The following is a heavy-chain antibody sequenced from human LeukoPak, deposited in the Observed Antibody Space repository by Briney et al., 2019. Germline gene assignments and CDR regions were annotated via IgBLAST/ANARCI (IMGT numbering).Heavy chain of an antibody. J-gene: IGHJ4*02. CDR3: ARDREARGGFDY. CDR2: IYYSGST. D-gene: IGHD3-10*01. V-gene: IGHV4-59*01. Sequence: GSLRLSCATSGYTFSSYAMSWIRQPPGKGLEWIGYIYYSGSTNYNPSLKSRVTISVDTSKNQFSLKLSSVTAADTAVYYCARDREARGGFDYWGQGTLVTVSS. CDR1: GYTFSSYA.